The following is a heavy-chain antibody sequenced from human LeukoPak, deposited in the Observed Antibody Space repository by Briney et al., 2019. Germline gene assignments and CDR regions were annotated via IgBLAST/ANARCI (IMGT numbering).Heavy chain of an antibody. CDR2: IYYSGTT. D-gene: IGHD6-13*01. J-gene: IGHJ4*02. CDR1: GGSISSYH. CDR3: ARGVYIAAAQYGY. V-gene: IGHV4-59*01. Sequence: PSETLSLTCTVSGGSISSYHWSWIRQPPGKGLEWIGYIYYSGTTNYNSSIKSRVTISVDTSKNQLSLKLSSVTAADTAVYYCARGVYIAAAQYGYWGQGTLVSVSS.